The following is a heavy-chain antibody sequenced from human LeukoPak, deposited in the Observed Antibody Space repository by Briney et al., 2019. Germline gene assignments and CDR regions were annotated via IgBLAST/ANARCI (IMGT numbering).Heavy chain of an antibody. CDR2: ISYDGRNQ. D-gene: IGHD4-11*01. CDR1: GFTISSNY. Sequence: PGGSLRLSCAASGFTISSNYVSWVRQAPGKGLEWVAVISYDGRNQNFADSVKGRFTISRDNSKNTLYLQMNSLRTEDTAVYYCARVTEEGAFDIWGQGTMVIVSS. V-gene: IGHV3-30*03. CDR3: ARVTEEGAFDI. J-gene: IGHJ3*02.